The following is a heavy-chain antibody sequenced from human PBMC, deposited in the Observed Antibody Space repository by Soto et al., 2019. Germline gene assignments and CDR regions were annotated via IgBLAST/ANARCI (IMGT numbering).Heavy chain of an antibody. CDR3: AKGRSYYYYYGVDV. V-gene: IGHV3-30-3*01. CDR2: ISYDGSNK. Sequence: PGGSLRLSCAAPGFTFSSYAMHWVRQAPGKGLEWVAVISYDGSNKYYADSVTGRFTISRDNSKNTLYLQMNSLRAEDTALYYCAKGRSYYYYYGVDVWGQGTTVTVSS. J-gene: IGHJ6*02. CDR1: GFTFSSYA.